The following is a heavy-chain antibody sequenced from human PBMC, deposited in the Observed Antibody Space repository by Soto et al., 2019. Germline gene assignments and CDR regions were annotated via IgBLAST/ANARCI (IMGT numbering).Heavy chain of an antibody. CDR3: AKDGSGWYVSYYYYYGMDV. D-gene: IGHD6-19*01. J-gene: IGHJ6*02. CDR1: GFTFSSYG. V-gene: IGHV3-30*18. Sequence: ESGGGVVQPGRSLRLSCAASGFTFSSYGMHWVRQAPGKGLEWVAVISYDGSNKYYADSVKGRFTISRDNSKNTLYLQMNSLRAEDTAVYYCAKDGSGWYVSYYYYYGMDVWGQGTTVTVSS. CDR2: ISYDGSNK.